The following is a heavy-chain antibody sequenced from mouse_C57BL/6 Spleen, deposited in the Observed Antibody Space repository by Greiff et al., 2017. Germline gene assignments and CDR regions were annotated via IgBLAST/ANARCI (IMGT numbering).Heavy chain of an antibody. CDR3: ARRDIYYGNFFDY. V-gene: IGHV3-1*01. Sequence: EVQLQQSGPGIVKPSQSLSLTCTFTRFSITSGYDWHWIRHFPGNKLDWMGYISYSGSTNYNPSLKSRISITHDTSKNHFFLKCNSVTTEDTATYYCARRDIYYGNFFDYWGKGTTLTVSS. CDR2: ISYSGST. J-gene: IGHJ2*01. D-gene: IGHD2-1*01. CDR1: RFSITSGYD.